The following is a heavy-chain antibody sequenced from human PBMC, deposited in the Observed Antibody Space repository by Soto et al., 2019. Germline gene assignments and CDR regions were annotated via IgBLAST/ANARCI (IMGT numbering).Heavy chain of an antibody. CDR1: GYTFNTYG. CDR2: ISAYDGKT. Sequence: ASVKVSCKTSGYTFNTYGINWVRQAPGQGLELMGWISAYDGKTTYAEKFQGRVTLTTDTSTSTAYMELRSLRSDDTAIYYCARDPHEFWTSSWFDPWGQGTLVTVSS. CDR3: ARDPHEFWTSSWFDP. J-gene: IGHJ5*02. V-gene: IGHV1-18*01. D-gene: IGHD3-3*01.